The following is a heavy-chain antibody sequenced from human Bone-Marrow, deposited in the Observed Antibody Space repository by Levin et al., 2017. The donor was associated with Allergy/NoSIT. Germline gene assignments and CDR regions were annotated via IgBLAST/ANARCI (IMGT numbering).Heavy chain of an antibody. CDR3: ARVEYHDSSGYYGH. V-gene: IGHV1-18*01. CDR2: ISGHNGNT. D-gene: IGHD3-22*01. CDR1: GYIFNLYG. Sequence: PSASVKVSCKASGYIFNLYGITWVRQAPGQGLEWMGWISGHNGNTEYSQKVQGRVTMTTDTSTSTVYMELRSLRSDDTAVYYCARVEYHDSSGYYGHWGQGTLVTVSS. J-gene: IGHJ4*02.